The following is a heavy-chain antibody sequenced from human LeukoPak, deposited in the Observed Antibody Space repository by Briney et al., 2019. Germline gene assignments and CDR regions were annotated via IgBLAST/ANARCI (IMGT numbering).Heavy chain of an antibody. CDR3: MREWGGDY. J-gene: IGHJ4*02. CDR1: GYTFNDYY. CDR2: INPKSGGT. Sequence: ASVKVSCKASGYTFNDYYMHWVRQAPGQGLEWMGWINPKSGGTDYAQHFQGRVTMTIDTSITTAYMELSRLRSDDTAVYYCMREWGGDYWGQGTLVTVSS. V-gene: IGHV1-2*02. D-gene: IGHD3-16*01.